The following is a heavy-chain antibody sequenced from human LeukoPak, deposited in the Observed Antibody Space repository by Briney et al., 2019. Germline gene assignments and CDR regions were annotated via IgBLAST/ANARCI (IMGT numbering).Heavy chain of an antibody. CDR3: ARHDCSSTSCYTSPFDY. Sequence: KPSETLSLTCAVYGESFSGHYWGWIRQPPGKGLEWIGSIYHSGSTYYNPSLKSRVTISVDTSKNQFSLKLSSVTAADTAVYYCARHDCSSTSCYTSPFDYWGQGTLVTVSS. CDR1: GESFSGHY. D-gene: IGHD2-2*02. CDR2: IYHSGST. J-gene: IGHJ4*02. V-gene: IGHV4-38-2*01.